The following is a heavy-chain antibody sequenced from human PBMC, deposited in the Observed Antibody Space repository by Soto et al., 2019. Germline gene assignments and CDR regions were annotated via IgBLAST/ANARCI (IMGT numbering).Heavy chain of an antibody. CDR2: IILPFGTP. CDR3: VRGSDYESYFDY. Sequence: QVRLVQSGAEVKETGSSVKVSCKASGTTFSNYAIGWVRQAPGQGLEWMGGIILPFGTPNYAQKFQRRVTITEDESMTTVYMELRGLRFEDTAVYYCVRGSDYESYFDYWGQGSLVTVSS. V-gene: IGHV1-69*12. D-gene: IGHD3-22*01. CDR1: GTTFSNYA. J-gene: IGHJ4*02.